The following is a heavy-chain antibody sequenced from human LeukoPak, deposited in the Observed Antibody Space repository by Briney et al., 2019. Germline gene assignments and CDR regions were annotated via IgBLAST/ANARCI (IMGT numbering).Heavy chain of an antibody. CDR3: ARSINLYFDY. J-gene: IGHJ4*02. CDR1: GYIFSNFW. V-gene: IGHV5-51*01. CDR2: IYPRDSHT. Sequence: GEPLKISRKGSGYIFSNFWNGRVRPIPRKGLEWMGIIYPRDSHTIYSPSFQGQVTISADKSISTAYLQWSSLKASDTAMYYCARSINLYFDYWGQGTLVTVSS. D-gene: IGHD1-1*01.